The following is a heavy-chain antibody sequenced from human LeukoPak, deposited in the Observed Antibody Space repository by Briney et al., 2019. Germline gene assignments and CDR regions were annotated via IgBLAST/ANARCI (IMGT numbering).Heavy chain of an antibody. D-gene: IGHD1-26*01. CDR1: GFTFSSYG. V-gene: IGHV3-30*18. Sequence: GRSLRLSCAASGFTFSSYGMHWVRQAPGKGLEWVAVISYDGSNKYYADSVKGRFTISRDNSKNTLYLQMNSLRAEDTAVYYCAKLRCGSYLGYFDYWGQGTLVTVSS. CDR2: ISYDGSNK. CDR3: AKLRCGSYLGYFDY. J-gene: IGHJ4*02.